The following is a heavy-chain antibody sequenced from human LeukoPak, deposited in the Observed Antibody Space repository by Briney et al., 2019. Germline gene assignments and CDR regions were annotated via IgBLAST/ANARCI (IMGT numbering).Heavy chain of an antibody. CDR3: ARGSSPRYYDSSGQYYFDY. Sequence: ASVKVSCKASGYTFTGYYMHWVRQAPGQGLEWMGWINPNSGGTNYAQKFQGRVTMTRDTSISTAYMELSRLRSVDTAVYYCARGSSPRYYDSSGQYYFDYWGQGTLVTVSS. CDR2: INPNSGGT. V-gene: IGHV1-2*02. CDR1: GYTFTGYY. D-gene: IGHD3-22*01. J-gene: IGHJ4*02.